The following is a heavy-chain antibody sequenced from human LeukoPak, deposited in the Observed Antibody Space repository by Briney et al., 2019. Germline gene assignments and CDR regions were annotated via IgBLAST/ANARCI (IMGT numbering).Heavy chain of an antibody. Sequence: GGSLRLSCAASGFTFNTYAMTWVRQAPGKGLEWVSAIGDSGDSTAYAHSVKGRFTISRDNSKNMLYLQMNSLRAEDTAVYYCARVYSYGPSDAFDIWGQGTMVTVSS. J-gene: IGHJ3*02. D-gene: IGHD5-18*01. V-gene: IGHV3-23*01. CDR1: GFTFNTYA. CDR2: IGDSGDST. CDR3: ARVYSYGPSDAFDI.